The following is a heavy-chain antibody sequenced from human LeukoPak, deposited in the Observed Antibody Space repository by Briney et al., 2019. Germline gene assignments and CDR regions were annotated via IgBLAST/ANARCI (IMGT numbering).Heavy chain of an antibody. J-gene: IGHJ5*02. D-gene: IGHD3-3*01. CDR2: ISGSGAST. V-gene: IGHV3-23*01. CDR1: GFTFSSYA. CDR3: AKDRQERFLGHRWWFDP. Sequence: GGSLRLSCATSGFTFSSYAMSWVRQAPGKGLEWVSAISGSGASTYYADSVKGRFTISRDNSKNALYLQMNSLRAEDTALYYCAKDRQERFLGHRWWFDPWGQGTLVTVSS.